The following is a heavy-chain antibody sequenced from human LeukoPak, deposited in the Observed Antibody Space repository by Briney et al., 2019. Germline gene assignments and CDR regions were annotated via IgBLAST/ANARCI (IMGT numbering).Heavy chain of an antibody. CDR3: AREAVAGSGVDY. J-gene: IGHJ4*02. D-gene: IGHD6-19*01. CDR2: INPSGGST. V-gene: IGHV1-46*01. Sequence: GASVTVSFKASGYTFTSYYMHWVRQAPGQGLEWMGIINPSGGSTSYAQKFQGRVTITRDMSTSTVYMELSSLRSEDTAVYYCAREAVAGSGVDYWGQGTLVTVSS. CDR1: GYTFTSYY.